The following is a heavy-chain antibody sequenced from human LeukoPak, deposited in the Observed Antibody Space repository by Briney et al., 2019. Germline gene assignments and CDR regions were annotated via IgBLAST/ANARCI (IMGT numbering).Heavy chain of an antibody. CDR2: ISAYNGNT. CDR3: ARAQNYYDSSGYYSDY. J-gene: IGHJ4*01. CDR1: GYTFTSYG. D-gene: IGHD3-22*01. V-gene: IGHV1-18*01. Sequence: ASVKVSCKASGYTFTSYGISWVRQAPGQGLEWMGWISAYNGNTNYAQKLQGRVTMTTDTSTSTAYMELRSLRSDDTAVYYCARAQNYYDSSGYYSDYWGQEPWSPSPQ.